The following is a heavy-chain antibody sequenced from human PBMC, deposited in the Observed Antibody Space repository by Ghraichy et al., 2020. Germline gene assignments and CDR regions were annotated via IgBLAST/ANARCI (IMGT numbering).Heavy chain of an antibody. Sequence: GGSLRLSCAASGFTFSSYAMSWVRQAPGKGLEWVSAISGSGGSTYYADSVKGRFTISRDNSKNTLYLQMNSLRAEDTAVYYCAKDQIPTVVTEGCYFDYWGQGTLVTVSS. CDR3: AKDQIPTVVTEGCYFDY. V-gene: IGHV3-23*01. J-gene: IGHJ4*02. D-gene: IGHD4-23*01. CDR2: ISGSGGST. CDR1: GFTFSSYA.